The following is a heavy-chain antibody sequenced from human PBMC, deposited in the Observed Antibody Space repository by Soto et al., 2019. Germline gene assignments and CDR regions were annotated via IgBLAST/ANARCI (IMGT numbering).Heavy chain of an antibody. CDR2: ISFDGNNK. V-gene: IGHV3-30*03. D-gene: IGHD1-1*01. Sequence: GGSLRLSCAASGFTFTNYGMHWVRQTPGKGLEWVAVISFDGNNKFYADSVKGRFTISRDTSKSTLYLQLNSLRPEDTAVYYCARDLRYSYGMDVWGHGTTVTVSS. J-gene: IGHJ6*02. CDR3: ARDLRYSYGMDV. CDR1: GFTFTNYG.